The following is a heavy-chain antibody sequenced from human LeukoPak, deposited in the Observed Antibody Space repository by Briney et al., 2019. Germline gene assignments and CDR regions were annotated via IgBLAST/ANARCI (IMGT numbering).Heavy chain of an antibody. V-gene: IGHV3-11*06. Sequence: GGSLRLSCTASGFTFSDYYMSWIRQAPEKGLEWVSYISSSSSHTTYADSVEGRFTISRDNAKNSLSLQVNSLRADDTAVYYCARVGSIAAAGTPDYWGQGTLVTVSS. CDR3: ARVGSIAAAGTPDY. J-gene: IGHJ4*02. CDR1: GFTFSDYY. D-gene: IGHD6-13*01. CDR2: ISSSSSHT.